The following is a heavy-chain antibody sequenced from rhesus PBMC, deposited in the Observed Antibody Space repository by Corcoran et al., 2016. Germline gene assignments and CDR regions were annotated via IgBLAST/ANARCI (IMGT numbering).Heavy chain of an antibody. CDR3: ARAPDYYSGSYYNYYGLDS. V-gene: IGHV4-169*01. D-gene: IGHD3-16*01. CDR1: GGSISRSY. CDR2: IYGSGSST. Sequence: QLQLQESGPGLVKPSETLSVTCAVSGGSISRSYWSWIPQAPGKGREWTVYIYGSGSSTNYNPSLKSRVTLSVDTSKNQFSLKLSSVTAADTAVYYCARAPDYYSGSYYNYYGLDSWGQGVVVTVSS. J-gene: IGHJ6*01.